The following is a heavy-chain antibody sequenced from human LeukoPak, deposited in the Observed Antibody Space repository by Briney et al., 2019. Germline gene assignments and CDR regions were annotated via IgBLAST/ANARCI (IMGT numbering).Heavy chain of an antibody. CDR2: IYYSGST. V-gene: IGHV4-39*01. J-gene: IGHJ5*02. D-gene: IGHD1-7*01. CDR1: GGSISSSSYY. CDR3: ARHFPRTNWFDP. Sequence: PSETLSLTCTVSGGSISSSSYYWGWIRQPPGKGLEWIGSIYYSGSTYYNPSLKSRVTISVDTSKNQFSLKLSSVTAADTAVYYCARHFPRTNWFDPWGQGTLVTVSS.